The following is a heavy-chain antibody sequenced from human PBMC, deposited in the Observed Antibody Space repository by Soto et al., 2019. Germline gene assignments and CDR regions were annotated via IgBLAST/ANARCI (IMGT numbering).Heavy chain of an antibody. Sequence: GSLRLSCAASGFTFSSYSMNWVRQAPGKGLEWVSSISSSSSYIYYADSVKGRFTISRDNAKNSLYLQMNSLRAEDTAVYYCARDRGYYYGMDVWGQGTTVTVSS. CDR1: GFTFSSYS. CDR3: ARDRGYYYGMDV. CDR2: ISSSSSYI. J-gene: IGHJ6*02. V-gene: IGHV3-21*01.